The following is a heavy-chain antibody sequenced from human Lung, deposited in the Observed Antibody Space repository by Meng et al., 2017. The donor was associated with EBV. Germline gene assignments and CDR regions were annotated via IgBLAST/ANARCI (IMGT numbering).Heavy chain of an antibody. CDR3: ARGYCSGGRCFNFDN. CDR1: GYTFTNYV. Sequence: QVQLVHSGAEVKKPGASVKVSCKTSGYTFTNYVIHWVRQGPGQSLEWMGWINGGDGNTKYSQKFQTRVTMTRDTSASTAYMDLSSLRSEDTGLYFCARGYCSGGRCFNFDNWGQGTLVTVSS. CDR2: INGGDGNT. J-gene: IGHJ4*02. D-gene: IGHD2-15*01. V-gene: IGHV1-3*01.